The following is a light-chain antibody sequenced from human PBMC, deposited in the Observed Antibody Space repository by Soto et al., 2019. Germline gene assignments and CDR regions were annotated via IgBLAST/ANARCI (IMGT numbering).Light chain of an antibody. J-gene: IGKJ2*01. V-gene: IGKV3-15*01. CDR2: GAS. CDR1: QSVSSN. Sequence: IVMTQSPATLSVSPGERATLSCRASQSVSSNLAWYQHKPGQDPRLLFYGASTRAAGIPARFSGGGSGPDFTLTISGLQSEDFAVYYCQQSNKWPYTFGQGTKLEIK. CDR3: QQSNKWPYT.